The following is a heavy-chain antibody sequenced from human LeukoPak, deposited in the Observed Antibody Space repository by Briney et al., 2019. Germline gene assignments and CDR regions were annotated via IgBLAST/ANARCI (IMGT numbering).Heavy chain of an antibody. V-gene: IGHV4-34*01. CDR1: GGSFTDYF. CDR3: ARLVVAAPNWFDP. Sequence: SETLSLTCTVFGGSFTDYFWTWIRHSPGKGLEWIGEINDYTGDTKYNPSLNSRVSISLEKSKNQLSLELSSVTAADTAVYYCARLVVAAPNWFDPWGQGTLVTVSS. J-gene: IGHJ5*02. D-gene: IGHD2-15*01. CDR2: INDYTGDT.